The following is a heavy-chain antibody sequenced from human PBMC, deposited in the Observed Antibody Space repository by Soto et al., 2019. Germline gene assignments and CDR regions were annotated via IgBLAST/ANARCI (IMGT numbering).Heavy chain of an antibody. V-gene: IGHV4-34*01. Sequence: SETLSLTCAVYGGSFSGYYWSWIRQPPGKGLEWIGEINHSGSTNYNPSLKGRVTISVDTSKNQFSLKLSSVTAADTAVYYCARGPLSAGYYYYYGMDVWGQGTTVTVSS. CDR1: GGSFSGYY. CDR3: ARGPLSAGYYYYYGMDV. CDR2: INHSGST. J-gene: IGHJ6*02.